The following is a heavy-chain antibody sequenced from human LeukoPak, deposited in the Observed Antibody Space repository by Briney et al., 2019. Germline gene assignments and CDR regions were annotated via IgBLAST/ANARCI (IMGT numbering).Heavy chain of an antibody. CDR3: ARALRGSGYYYYYYMDV. J-gene: IGHJ6*03. Sequence: SETLSPTCAVYGGSFSGYYWSWIRQPPGKGLEWIGEINHSGSTNYNPSLKSRVTISVDTSKNQFSLKLSSVTAADTAVYYCARALRGSGYYYYYYMDVWGKGTTVTVSS. D-gene: IGHD3-10*01. V-gene: IGHV4-34*01. CDR1: GGSFSGYY. CDR2: INHSGST.